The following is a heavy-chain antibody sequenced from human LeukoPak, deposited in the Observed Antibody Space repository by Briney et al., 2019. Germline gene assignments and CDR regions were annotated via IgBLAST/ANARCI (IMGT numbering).Heavy chain of an antibody. CDR1: GYTFTGSY. D-gene: IGHD1-1*01. Sequence: GASVKVSCKASGYTFTGSYMHWVRQAPGQGFEWIGWISPASGATKYAQNFQGRVTLTTDTSITTAYMELSSLTSDDTASYYCQNEHGGWGQGTPVTVSS. CDR3: QNEHGG. J-gene: IGHJ4*02. CDR2: ISPASGAT. V-gene: IGHV1-2*02.